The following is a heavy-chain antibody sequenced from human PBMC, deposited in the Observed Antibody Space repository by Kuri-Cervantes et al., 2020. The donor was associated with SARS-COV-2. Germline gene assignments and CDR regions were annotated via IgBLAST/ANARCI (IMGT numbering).Heavy chain of an antibody. CDR1: GFTFSLYG. J-gene: IGHJ4*02. Sequence: GESLKISCSASGFTFSLYGMHWVRQAPGKGLESVSAIVSDGAVAHYADSVKGRFILFRDNSKHTLYLQMKSLRLEDTAVYYRVKGDSNSSDLQGDHWGQGTLVTVSS. CDR2: IVSDGAVA. CDR3: VKGDSNSSDLQGDH. D-gene: IGHD6-6*01. V-gene: IGHV3-64D*08.